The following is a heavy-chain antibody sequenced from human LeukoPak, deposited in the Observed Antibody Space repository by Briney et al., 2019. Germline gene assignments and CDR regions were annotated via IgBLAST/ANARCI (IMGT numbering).Heavy chain of an antibody. CDR1: GGSISSGDYY. Sequence: SETLSLTCTVSGGSISSGDYYWSWIRQPPGKGLEWIGYIYYSGSTYYNPSLKSRVAISVDTSKNQFSLKLSSVTAADTAVYYCARRWGQQQLVPHNWFDPWGQGTLVTVSS. CDR2: IYYSGST. J-gene: IGHJ5*02. V-gene: IGHV4-30-4*01. D-gene: IGHD6-13*01. CDR3: ARRWGQQQLVPHNWFDP.